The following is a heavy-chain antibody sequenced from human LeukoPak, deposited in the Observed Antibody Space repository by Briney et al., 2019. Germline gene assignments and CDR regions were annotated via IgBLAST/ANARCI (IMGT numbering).Heavy chain of an antibody. V-gene: IGHV4-39*02. CDR3: ARRRYYDSSGYLD. Sequence: PSETLSLTCTVSGDSIRSSSYYWDWIRQPLGKGLEWIGPIYYSGRTYYNPSLKSRVTISIDTSKNHFSLKLTSVTAADTAVYYCARRRYYDSSGYLDWGQGTLLTVSS. CDR1: GDSIRSSSYY. J-gene: IGHJ1*01. D-gene: IGHD3-22*01. CDR2: IYYSGRT.